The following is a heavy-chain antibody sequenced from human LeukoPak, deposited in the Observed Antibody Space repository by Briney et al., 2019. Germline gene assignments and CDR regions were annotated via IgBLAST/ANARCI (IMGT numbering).Heavy chain of an antibody. D-gene: IGHD3-22*01. CDR1: QFTFSSYG. J-gene: IGHJ4*02. CDR3: AKDPQRYYYDSSGYYY. V-gene: IGHV3-30*02. Sequence: PGGSLRLSCAASQFTFSSYGMHWVRQAPGKGLEWVAFIRYNGDNKYYGDSVKGRFTISRDNSKNTLYLQMNSLRAEDTAVYYCAKDPQRYYYDSSGYYYWGQGTLVTVSS. CDR2: IRYNGDNK.